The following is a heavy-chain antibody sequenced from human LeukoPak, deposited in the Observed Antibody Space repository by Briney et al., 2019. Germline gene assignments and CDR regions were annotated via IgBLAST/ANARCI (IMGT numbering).Heavy chain of an antibody. CDR2: IWYDDSYK. J-gene: IGHJ4*02. Sequence: GGSLRLSCAASGFTFSSYGMHWVRQAPGKGLEWVAVIWYDDSYKYYADSVKGRFTISRDNSKNTLYLQMNSLRAEDTALYYWARDPLRYDYIWRPIANYFDYWGQGTLVTVSS. D-gene: IGHD3-16*01. CDR3: ARDPLRYDYIWRPIANYFDY. CDR1: GFTFSSYG. V-gene: IGHV3-33*01.